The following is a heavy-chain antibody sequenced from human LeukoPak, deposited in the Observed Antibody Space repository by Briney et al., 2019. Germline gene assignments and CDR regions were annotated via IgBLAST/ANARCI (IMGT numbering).Heavy chain of an antibody. D-gene: IGHD5-18*01. Sequence: ASVKVSCKASGYTFTGYYMHWVRQAPGQGLEWMGWINPNSGGTNYAQKFQGRVTMTRDTSISTAYMELSRLRSDDTAVYYCAIPPYSYGSEGGSDYWGQGTLVTVSS. V-gene: IGHV1-2*02. CDR2: INPNSGGT. CDR3: AIPPYSYGSEGGSDY. J-gene: IGHJ4*02. CDR1: GYTFTGYY.